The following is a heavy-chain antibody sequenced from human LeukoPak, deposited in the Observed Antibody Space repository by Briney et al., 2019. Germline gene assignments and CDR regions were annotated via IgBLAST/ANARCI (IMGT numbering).Heavy chain of an antibody. V-gene: IGHV4-30-2*01. J-gene: IGHJ6*02. CDR1: GGSISSGGYS. D-gene: IGHD2-8*02. CDR3: ARGRGRVWYYYYGMDV. CDR2: IYHSGST. Sequence: SQTLSLTCAVSGGSISSGGYSWSWIRQPPGKGLEWIGYIYHSGSTYHNPSLKSRVTISVDRSKNQFSLKLSSVTAADTAVYYCARGRGRVWYYYYGMDVWGQGTTVTVSS.